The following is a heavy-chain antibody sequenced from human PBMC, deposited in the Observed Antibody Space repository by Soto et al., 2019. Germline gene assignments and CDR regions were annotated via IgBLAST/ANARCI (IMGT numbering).Heavy chain of an antibody. CDR2: ISGSGRNT. CDR1: GFTFSSNA. V-gene: IGHV3-23*01. J-gene: IGHJ4*02. CDR3: AKNGLSNSPSAIDS. D-gene: IGHD1-1*01. Sequence: PGGSLRLSCAASGFTFSSNAMSWVRQAPGKGLDWVSGISGSGRNTYYAVSVQGRFTISRDNSKNTLFLQMNSLRAEDTAVYYCAKNGLSNSPSAIDSWGQGTLVTVSS.